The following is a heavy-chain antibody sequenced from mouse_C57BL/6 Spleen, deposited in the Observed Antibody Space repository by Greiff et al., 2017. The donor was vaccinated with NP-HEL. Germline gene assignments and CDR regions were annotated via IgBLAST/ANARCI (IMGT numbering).Heavy chain of an antibody. CDR1: GYPITSGYY. J-gene: IGHJ2*01. CDR3: AREDWDNYYGSSSYYFDY. CDR2: ISYDGSN. V-gene: IGHV3-6*01. D-gene: IGHD1-1*01. Sequence: ESGPGLVKPSQSLSLTCSVTGYPITSGYYWNWIRQFPGNKLEWMGYISYDGSNNYNPSLKNRISITRDTSKNQFFLKLNSVTTEDTATYYCAREDWDNYYGSSSYYFDYWGQGTTLTVSS.